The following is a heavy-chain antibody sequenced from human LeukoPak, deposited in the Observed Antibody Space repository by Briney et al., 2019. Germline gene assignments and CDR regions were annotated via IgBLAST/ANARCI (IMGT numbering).Heavy chain of an antibody. D-gene: IGHD5-12*01. J-gene: IGHJ4*02. CDR1: GGSISSYY. V-gene: IGHV4-59*08. CDR2: IYYSGST. CDR3: ARAESGYDTIDY. Sequence: SETLSLTCTVSGGSISSYYWSWIRQPPGKGLEWIGYIYYSGSTNYNPSLKSRVTISVDTSKNQFSLKLSSVTAADTAGYYCARAESGYDTIDYWGQGTLVTVSS.